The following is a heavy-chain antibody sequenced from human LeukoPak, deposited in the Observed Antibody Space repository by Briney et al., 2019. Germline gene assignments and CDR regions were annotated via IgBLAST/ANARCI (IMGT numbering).Heavy chain of an antibody. CDR2: IWYDGSNK. CDR1: GFTFSSYG. J-gene: IGHJ6*02. D-gene: IGHD3-9*01. CDR3: ARERYDILTGPYYGMDV. V-gene: IGHV3-33*01. Sequence: GGSLRLSCAASGFTFSSYGMHWVRQAPGKGLEWVAVIWYDGSNKYYADSVKGRFTISRDNSKNSLYLQMNSLRAEDTAVYYCARERYDILTGPYYGMDVWGQGTTVTVSS.